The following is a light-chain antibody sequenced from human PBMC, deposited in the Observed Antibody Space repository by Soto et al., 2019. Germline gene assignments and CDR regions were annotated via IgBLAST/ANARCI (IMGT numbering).Light chain of an antibody. CDR2: DTI. V-gene: IGLV1-40*01. CDR1: GSNIGAGYE. CDR3: AAWDDSLSAVV. J-gene: IGLJ2*01. Sequence: QSVLTQPPSVSGAPGQSVTISCIGSGSNIGAGYEVHWYQQLPGVAPKLLIFDTINRPSRVPGRFSGSKSGASASLAITGLLPEDEADYYCAAWDDSLSAVVFGGGTKVTVL.